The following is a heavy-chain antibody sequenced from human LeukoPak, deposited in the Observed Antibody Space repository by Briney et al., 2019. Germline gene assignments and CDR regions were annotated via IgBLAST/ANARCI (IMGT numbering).Heavy chain of an antibody. V-gene: IGHV4-34*01. Sequence: PSETLSLTCAVYGGSFSGYYWSRIRQPPGKGLEWIGEINHSGSTNYNPSLKSRVTISVDTSKNQFSLKLSSVTAADTAVYYCARVLSSGYHYYYYYGMDVWGQGTTVTVSS. CDR1: GGSFSGYY. CDR2: INHSGST. D-gene: IGHD3-3*01. J-gene: IGHJ6*02. CDR3: ARVLSSGYHYYYYYGMDV.